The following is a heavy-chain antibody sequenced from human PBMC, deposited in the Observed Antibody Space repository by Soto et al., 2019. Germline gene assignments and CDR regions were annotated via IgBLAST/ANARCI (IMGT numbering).Heavy chain of an antibody. J-gene: IGHJ3*02. CDR2: IYPGDSDT. CDR1: GYRFTSYW. V-gene: IGHV5-51*01. CDR3: ASPMGYSYGSWSRLDVFDI. Sequence: GESLKISCKGSGYRFTSYWIGWVRQMPGKGLEWMGIIYPGDSDTRYSPSFQGQVTISADKSISTAYLQWSSLKASDTAMYYCASPMGYSYGSWSRLDVFDIGGQGKMVTVSS. D-gene: IGHD5-18*01.